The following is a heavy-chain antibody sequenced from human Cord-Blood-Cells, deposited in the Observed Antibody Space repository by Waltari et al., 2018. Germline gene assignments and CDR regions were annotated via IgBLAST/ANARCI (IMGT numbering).Heavy chain of an antibody. CDR1: GFTFSSYA. D-gene: IGHD2-2*01. CDR3: AKDTANYCSSTSCYGSRSYYYYGMDV. CDR2: ISGSGGST. Sequence: EVQLLESGGGLVQPGGSLRLSCAASGFTFSSYAMSWVRQAPGKGLEWVSAISGSGGSTYYADSVKGRFTISRDNSKNTLYLQMNSLRAEDTAVYYCAKDTANYCSSTSCYGSRSYYYYGMDVWGQGP. J-gene: IGHJ6*02. V-gene: IGHV3-23*01.